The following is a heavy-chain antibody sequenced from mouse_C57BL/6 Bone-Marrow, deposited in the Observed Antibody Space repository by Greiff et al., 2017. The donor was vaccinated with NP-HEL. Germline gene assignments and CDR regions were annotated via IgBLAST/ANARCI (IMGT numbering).Heavy chain of an antibody. CDR3: AKKGYYGPYFDV. CDR2: IWRGGST. D-gene: IGHD1-1*01. J-gene: IGHJ1*03. Sequence: QVQLKESGPGLVQPSQSLSITCTVSGFSLTSYGVHWVRQSPGKGLEWLGVIWRGGSTDYNPAFMSRLSITKDNSKSQVFFKMNSLQADDTAIYYCAKKGYYGPYFDVWGTGTTVTVSS. V-gene: IGHV2-5*01. CDR1: GFSLTSYG.